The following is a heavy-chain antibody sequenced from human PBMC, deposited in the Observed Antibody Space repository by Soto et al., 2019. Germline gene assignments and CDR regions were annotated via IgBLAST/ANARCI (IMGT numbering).Heavy chain of an antibody. CDR3: AGQTFTIAAASYGRSNWFDP. CDR2: IYFTGNT. CDR1: GGSITSSSHF. Sequence: SETLSLTCSASGGSITSSSHFWGWVRQPPGKGLEWIGTIYFTGNTYYTPSLKSRLTMSIDTSKHEFSLRLNSVTAADTAVYYCAGQTFTIAAASYGRSNWFDPWGPGTLVTVS. V-gene: IGHV4-39*01. J-gene: IGHJ5*02. D-gene: IGHD6-25*01.